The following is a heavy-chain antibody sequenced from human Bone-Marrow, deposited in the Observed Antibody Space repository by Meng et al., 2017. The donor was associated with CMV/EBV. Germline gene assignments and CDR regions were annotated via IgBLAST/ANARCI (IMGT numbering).Heavy chain of an antibody. D-gene: IGHD3-3*01. J-gene: IGHJ5*02. CDR1: GSFSGYY. CDR3: AERSTVTILGGVNDWFGP. CDR2: VTHSGRA. Sequence: GSFSGYYWYWIRQPPGKGLEWIGEVTHSGRANYNPSLKSRVTISAGTSKNQFSLKLSSVTAADTAVYYCAERSTVTILGGVNDWFGPWGQGTLVTVSS. V-gene: IGHV4-34*01.